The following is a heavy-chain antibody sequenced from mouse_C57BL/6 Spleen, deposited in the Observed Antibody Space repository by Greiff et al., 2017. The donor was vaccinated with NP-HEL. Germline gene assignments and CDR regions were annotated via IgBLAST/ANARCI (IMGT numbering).Heavy chain of an antibody. Sequence: QVQLQQPGAELVKPGASVKLSCKASGYTFTSYWMHWVKQRPGQGLEWIGMIHPNSGSTNYNEKFKSKATTTGYKSSSTAYMQLSSLTAEDSAVYYCASERGTTTVADWGQGTMVTVSA. D-gene: IGHD1-1*01. CDR1: GYTFTSYW. CDR2: IHPNSGST. J-gene: IGHJ3*01. V-gene: IGHV1-64*01. CDR3: ASERGTTTVAD.